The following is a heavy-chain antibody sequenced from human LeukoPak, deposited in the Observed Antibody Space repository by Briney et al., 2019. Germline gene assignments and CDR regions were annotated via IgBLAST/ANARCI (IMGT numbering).Heavy chain of an antibody. V-gene: IGHV4-31*03. J-gene: IGHJ3*02. D-gene: IGHD5-12*01. CDR3: ARVYSGYWGALIDI. CDR2: IYCSGST. Sequence: SQTLSLTCTVSGGSISSGGYYWSWIRQHPGKGLEWIGYIYCSGSTYYNPSLKSRVTISVDTSKNQFSLKLSSVTAADTAVYYCARVYSGYWGALIDIWGQGTMVTVSS. CDR1: GGSISSGGYY.